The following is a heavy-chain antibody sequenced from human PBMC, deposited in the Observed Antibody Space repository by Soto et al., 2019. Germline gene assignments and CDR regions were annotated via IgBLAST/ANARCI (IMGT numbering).Heavy chain of an antibody. J-gene: IGHJ2*01. V-gene: IGHV3-23*01. CDR3: AKDGIHYTFPVAAFRLNRSSDL. D-gene: IGHD2-2*02. CDR2: IIDSGGST. Sequence: PRKGLEWVSDIIDSGGSTYYADSVRGRFTISRDNSKSTLYLQMNRLRAEDTVFYFYAKDGIHYTFPVAAFRLNRSSDL.